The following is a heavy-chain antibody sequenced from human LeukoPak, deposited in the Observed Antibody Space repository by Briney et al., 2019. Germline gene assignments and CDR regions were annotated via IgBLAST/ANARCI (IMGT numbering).Heavy chain of an antibody. V-gene: IGHV1-8*01. J-gene: IGHJ4*02. Sequence: ASVKVSCKASGYTFTSYDINWVRQATGQGLEWVGWMNPNGGNTGYAQEFQGRVTMTRNTSISTAYMELSSLRSEDTAVYYCARSFDGEGYFDYWGQGTLVTVSS. D-gene: IGHD3-9*01. CDR3: ARSFDGEGYFDY. CDR1: GYTFTSYD. CDR2: MNPNGGNT.